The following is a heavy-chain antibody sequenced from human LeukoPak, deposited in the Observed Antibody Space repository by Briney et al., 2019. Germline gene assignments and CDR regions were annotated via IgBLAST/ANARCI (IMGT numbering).Heavy chain of an antibody. CDR2: MHHGGDT. V-gene: IGHV4-38-2*01. CDR3: ARGPNEYSSSYPLDY. Sequence: SETLSLTCAVSGYSISSGYYWGWIRQPPGKGLEWIVSMHHGGDTSYKASLQSRVTISIDTSRNQFSLKLRYVTAADTAVYYCARGPNEYSSSYPLDYWGQGTLVTVSS. D-gene: IGHD6-6*01. J-gene: IGHJ4*02. CDR1: GYSISSGYY.